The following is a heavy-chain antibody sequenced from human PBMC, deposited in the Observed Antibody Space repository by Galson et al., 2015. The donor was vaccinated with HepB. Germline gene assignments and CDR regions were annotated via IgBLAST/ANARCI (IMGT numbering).Heavy chain of an antibody. CDR2: FDPEEGET. D-gene: IGHD3-10*01. V-gene: IGHV1-24*01. J-gene: IGHJ3*01. CDR1: GSTHNELS. CDR3: VGSGDFHAFYL. Sequence: SVKVSCKVSGSTHNELSIHWVRQAPGKGLEWVGGFDPEEGETIYAQKFQDTLTMTEDTSTDTVYMELTSLTSEDTAIYFCVGSGDFHAFYLWGQGTMVTVSS.